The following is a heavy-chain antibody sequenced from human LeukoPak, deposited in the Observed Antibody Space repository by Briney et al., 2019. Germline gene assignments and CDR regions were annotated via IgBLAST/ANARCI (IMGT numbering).Heavy chain of an antibody. CDR3: AKDRVFYGDYFDY. CDR2: ISGSGGST. D-gene: IGHD4-17*01. CDR1: GFTFSSYA. J-gene: IGHJ4*02. Sequence: GGSLRLSCAASGFTFSSYAMSWVRQAPGKGLGWVSAISGSGGSTYYADSVKGRFTVSRDNSKNTLYLQMNSLRAEDTAVYYCAKDRVFYGDYFDYWGQGTLVTVPS. V-gene: IGHV3-23*01.